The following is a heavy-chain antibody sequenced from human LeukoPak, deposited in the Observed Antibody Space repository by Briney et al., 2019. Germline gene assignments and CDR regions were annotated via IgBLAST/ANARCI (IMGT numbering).Heavy chain of an antibody. CDR3: ATESGLPFDY. Sequence: ASVKVSCKASGYTFTGYYMHWVQQAPGKGLEWMGLVDPEDGETIYAEKFQGRVTITADTSTDTAYMELSSLGSEDTAVYYCATESGLPFDYWGQGTLVTVSS. CDR1: GYTFTGYY. V-gene: IGHV1-69-2*01. J-gene: IGHJ4*02. CDR2: VDPEDGET. D-gene: IGHD5-12*01.